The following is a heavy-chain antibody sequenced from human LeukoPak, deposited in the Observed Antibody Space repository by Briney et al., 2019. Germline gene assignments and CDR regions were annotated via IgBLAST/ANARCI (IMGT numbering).Heavy chain of an antibody. CDR2: IYSGGST. CDR3: ARDRREYYDSSGHKQGDY. CDR1: GFTVSSNY. Sequence: PGGSLTLSCAASGFTVSSNYMSWVRQPPGRGLEWVSVIYSGGSTYYADSVKGRFTISRDNSKNTLYLQMNSLRAEDTAVYYCARDRREYYDSSGHKQGDYWGQGTLVTVSS. D-gene: IGHD3-22*01. V-gene: IGHV3-53*01. J-gene: IGHJ4*02.